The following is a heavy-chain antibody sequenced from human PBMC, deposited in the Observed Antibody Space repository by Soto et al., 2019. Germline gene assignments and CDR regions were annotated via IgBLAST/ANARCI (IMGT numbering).Heavy chain of an antibody. Sequence: GGSLRLSCAASGFTLSSNGMHWVRQAPGKGLEWVAFIWYDGSDKYYADSVKGRFTISKDNSKNTLYLQMNSLRAEDTAVYYCARDRYPNYPPDAFDIWGQGTLVTVSS. CDR2: IWYDGSDK. V-gene: IGHV3-33*01. D-gene: IGHD4-4*01. CDR3: ARDRYPNYPPDAFDI. J-gene: IGHJ3*02. CDR1: GFTLSSNG.